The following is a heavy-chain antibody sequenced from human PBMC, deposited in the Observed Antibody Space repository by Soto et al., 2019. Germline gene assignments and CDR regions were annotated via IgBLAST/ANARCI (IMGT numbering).Heavy chain of an antibody. CDR3: AKAGNGGRINWFDP. CDR1: GFIFSDYG. J-gene: IGHJ5*02. CDR2: ISNDGGRR. Sequence: QVQVVQSGGGVVQPGRSLRLSCAASGFIFSDYGIHWLRQAPGKGLEWVAVISNDGGRRFYGDSVRGRFTLATDNSKNTVYLQMNSLRAEDTAGYYCAKAGNGGRINWFDPWGQGTLGTVSS. V-gene: IGHV3-30*18. D-gene: IGHD2-8*01.